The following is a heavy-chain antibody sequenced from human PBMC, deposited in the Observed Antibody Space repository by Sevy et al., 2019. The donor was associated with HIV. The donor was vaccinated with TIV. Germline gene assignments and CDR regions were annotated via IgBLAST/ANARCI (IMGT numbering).Heavy chain of an antibody. CDR2: ISYDGSNK. V-gene: IGHV3-30-3*01. CDR3: ARDRKWGYYYDSTPNGA. CDR1: GFTFSSYA. D-gene: IGHD3-22*01. J-gene: IGHJ5*02. Sequence: GGSLRLSCAASGFTFSSYAMHWVRQAPGKGLEWVAVISYDGSNKYYADSVKGRFTISRDNSKNTLYLQMNSLRAEDTAVYYCARDRKWGYYYDSTPNGAWGQGTPVTVSS.